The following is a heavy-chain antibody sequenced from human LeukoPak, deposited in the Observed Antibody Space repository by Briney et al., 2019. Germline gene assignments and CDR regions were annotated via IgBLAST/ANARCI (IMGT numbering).Heavy chain of an antibody. CDR1: GFTFSSYG. Sequence: GGTLRLSCAASGFTFSSYGMSWVRQAPGKGLEWVSGTNWDGGRTGYADSVKGRFTISRDNAKNSVYLQMNSLRAEDTAVYYCAELGITMIGGVWGKGTTVTISS. CDR3: AELGITMIGGV. CDR2: TNWDGGRT. D-gene: IGHD3-10*02. J-gene: IGHJ6*03. V-gene: IGHV3-20*04.